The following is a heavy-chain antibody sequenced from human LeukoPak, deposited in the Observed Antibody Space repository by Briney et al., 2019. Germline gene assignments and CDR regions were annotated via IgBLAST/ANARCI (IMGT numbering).Heavy chain of an antibody. Sequence: GGSLRLSCAASGFTFSSYAMSWVRQAPGKGLEWVSAISGSGGSTYYADSVKGRFTISRDNSKNTLYLQMNGLRAEDTAVYYCAKVSAAAGRENFDYWGQGTLVTVSS. CDR3: AKVSAAAGRENFDY. D-gene: IGHD6-13*01. CDR2: ISGSGGST. CDR1: GFTFSSYA. V-gene: IGHV3-23*01. J-gene: IGHJ4*02.